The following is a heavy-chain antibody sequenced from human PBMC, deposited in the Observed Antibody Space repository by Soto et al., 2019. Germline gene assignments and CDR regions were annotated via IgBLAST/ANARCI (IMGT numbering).Heavy chain of an antibody. D-gene: IGHD4-4*01. CDR3: ARYDYNGYYFDY. CDR2: INPSGGST. V-gene: IGHV1-46*01. J-gene: IGHJ4*02. Sequence: ASVKVSCKASGYTFSTYYMQWVRQAPGQGYEWMGIINPSGGSTTYAQKFQGRVTMTRDTSTTTVYMELSSLKSEDTAVYYCARYDYNGYYFDYWGQGTLVTVS. CDR1: GYTFSTYY.